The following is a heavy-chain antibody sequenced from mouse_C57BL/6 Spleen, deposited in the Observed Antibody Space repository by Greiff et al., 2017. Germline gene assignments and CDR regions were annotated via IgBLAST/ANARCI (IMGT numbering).Heavy chain of an antibody. CDR2: IHPNSGST. CDR3: ARSNPFDY. J-gene: IGHJ2*01. CDR1: GYTFTSYW. Sequence: QVHVKQSGAELVKPGASVKLSCKASGYTFTSYWMHWVKQRPGQGLEWIGMIHPNSGSTNYNEKFKSKATLTVDKSSSTAYTQLSSLTSEDSAVYYCARSNPFDYWGQGTTLTVSS. V-gene: IGHV1-64*01.